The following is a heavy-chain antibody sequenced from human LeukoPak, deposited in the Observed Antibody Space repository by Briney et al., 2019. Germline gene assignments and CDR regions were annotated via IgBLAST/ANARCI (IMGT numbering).Heavy chain of an antibody. CDR1: GGSISSYY. J-gene: IGHJ4*02. Sequence: SETLSHTCPVSGGSISSYYWSWIRQPAGRGLEWIGRIYTSGSTNYNPSLKSRVTMSVDTSKDQFSLKLSSVTAADTAVYYCARGLSGYDWYYFDYWGQGTLVTVSS. CDR2: IYTSGST. V-gene: IGHV4-4*07. D-gene: IGHD5-12*01. CDR3: ARGLSGYDWYYFDY.